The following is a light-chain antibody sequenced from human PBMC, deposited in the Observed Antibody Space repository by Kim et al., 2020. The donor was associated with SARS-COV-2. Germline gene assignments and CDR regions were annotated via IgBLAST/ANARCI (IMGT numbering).Light chain of an antibody. Sequence: SPGDRATLSCRASQSVSRNYLAWYQQKPGQAPRLLIYGASSRATGIPDRFSGSGSGTDFTLIISRLEPEDIAVYYCQQYNRSPRTFGQGTKVDIK. J-gene: IGKJ1*01. V-gene: IGKV3-20*01. CDR3: QQYNRSPRT. CDR1: QSVSRNY. CDR2: GAS.